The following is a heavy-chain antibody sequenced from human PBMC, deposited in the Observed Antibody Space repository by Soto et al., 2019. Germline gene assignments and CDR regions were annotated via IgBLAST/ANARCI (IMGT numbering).Heavy chain of an antibody. Sequence: EVQLLESGGGLVQPGGSLRLSCVASRVTFSSYAMSWVRQAPGKGLEWVSVISGSGGGTYYADSVKGRFTISRDNSKNTLYLQMNSLRAEDTAVYYCAKIDCSSTSCYLVSAFDSWGQGTMVTVSS. CDR2: ISGSGGGT. J-gene: IGHJ3*02. V-gene: IGHV3-23*01. CDR3: AKIDCSSTSCYLVSAFDS. D-gene: IGHD2-2*01. CDR1: RVTFSSYA.